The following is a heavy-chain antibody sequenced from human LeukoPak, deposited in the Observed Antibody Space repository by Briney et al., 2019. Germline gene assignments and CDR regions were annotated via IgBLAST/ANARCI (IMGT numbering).Heavy chain of an antibody. CDR3: ARVSYCGGDCHLFDY. V-gene: IGHV3-7*01. CDR1: GFSFRNSW. Sequence: GGSLRLSCAASGFSFRNSWMSWVRQAPGKGLEWVANIKQDATEIYYADSVKGRLTISRDNARKSLFLQMNILRVEDTALYYCARVSYCGGDCHLFDYWGQGTLVTVSS. CDR2: IKQDATEI. J-gene: IGHJ4*02. D-gene: IGHD2-21*01.